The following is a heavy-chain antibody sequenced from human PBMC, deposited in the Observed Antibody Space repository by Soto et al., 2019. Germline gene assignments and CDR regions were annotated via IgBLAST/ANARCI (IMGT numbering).Heavy chain of an antibody. CDR1: GFSLSTSGVG. CDR3: AHSGDSNYDCGFDY. V-gene: IGHV2-5*02. J-gene: IGHJ4*02. D-gene: IGHD4-4*01. Sequence: QITLKESGPTLVKPTQTLTLTCTFSGFSLSTSGVGVGWIRQPPGKALEWLALIYWDDDKRYSPSLKSRLTITKDTSKNQAVLTMTNMDPVDTATYYCAHSGDSNYDCGFDYWGQGTLVTVSS. CDR2: IYWDDDK.